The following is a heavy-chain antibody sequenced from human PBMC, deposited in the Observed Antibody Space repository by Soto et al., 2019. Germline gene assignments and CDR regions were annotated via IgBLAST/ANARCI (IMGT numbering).Heavy chain of an antibody. CDR3: ARVDQAAYYYYMDV. J-gene: IGHJ6*03. CDR1: GGSISRDC. CDR2: IYYSGST. V-gene: IGHV4-59*01. Sequence: PSETLCVTCSVSGGSISRDCWSGFRQPPGKGLEWIGYIYYSGSTNYNPSLKSRVTISVDTSKNQFSLKLSSVTAADTAVYYCARVDQAAYYYYMDVWCKGTTVT. D-gene: IGHD2-15*01.